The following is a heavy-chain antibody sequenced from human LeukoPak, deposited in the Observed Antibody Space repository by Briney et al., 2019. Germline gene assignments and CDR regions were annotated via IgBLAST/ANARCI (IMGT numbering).Heavy chain of an antibody. Sequence: GGSLRLSCAASGFTFSSYWMSWVRQAPGKGLEWVANIKQDGSEKYYVDSVKGRFTISRDNAKNSLYLQMNSLRAEDTAVYYGARGLYSSSWYYHFDDWGQGTLVTVSS. CDR1: GFTFSSYW. J-gene: IGHJ4*02. D-gene: IGHD6-13*01. CDR3: ARGLYSSSWYYHFDD. V-gene: IGHV3-7*01. CDR2: IKQDGSEK.